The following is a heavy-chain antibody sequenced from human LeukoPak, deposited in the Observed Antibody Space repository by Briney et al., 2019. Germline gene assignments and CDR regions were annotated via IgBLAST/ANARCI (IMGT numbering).Heavy chain of an antibody. CDR3: ARSGYSSSWSRKDFDY. CDR1: GYTFTSYG. CDR2: ISAYNGNT. Sequence: ASVKASCKASGYTFTSYGISWVRQAPGQGLEWMGWISAYNGNTNYAQKLQGRVTMTTDTSTSTAYMELRSLRSDDTAVYYCARSGYSSSWSRKDFDYWGQGTLVTVSS. J-gene: IGHJ4*02. V-gene: IGHV1-18*01. D-gene: IGHD6-13*01.